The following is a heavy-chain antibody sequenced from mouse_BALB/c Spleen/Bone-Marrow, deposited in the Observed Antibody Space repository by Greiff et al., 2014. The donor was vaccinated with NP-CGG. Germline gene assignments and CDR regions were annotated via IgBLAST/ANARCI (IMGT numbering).Heavy chain of an antibody. D-gene: IGHD1-2*01. CDR1: GYTFTSYV. CDR2: INPYNDGT. CDR3: ARDYGYPFAD. Sequence: EVQRVESGPELVKPGASVKMSCKASGYTFTSYVLHWVKQKPGQGLEWIGYINPYNDGTKYNEKFKGKATLTSDKSSSTAYMELSSLTSEDAAVDYCARDYGYPFADWGQGTLVTVSA. V-gene: IGHV1-14*01. J-gene: IGHJ3*01.